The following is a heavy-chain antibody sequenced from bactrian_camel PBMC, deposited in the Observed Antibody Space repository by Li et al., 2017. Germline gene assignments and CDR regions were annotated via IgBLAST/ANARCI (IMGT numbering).Heavy chain of an antibody. J-gene: IGHJ4*01. CDR3: AADYRRGWSCSVGRREFNN. CDR2: IATGSGNT. CDR1: GYTYNRNC. Sequence: VQLVESGGGSVQAGGSLRLSCAASGYTYNRNCMAWFRQAPGKEREGVARIATGSGNTYYADFMKGRFSISKDNDKKTLYLQMDSLRPEDSAMYYCAADYRRGWSCSVGRREFNNWGQGTQVTVS. V-gene: IGHV3S1*01. D-gene: IGHD1*01.